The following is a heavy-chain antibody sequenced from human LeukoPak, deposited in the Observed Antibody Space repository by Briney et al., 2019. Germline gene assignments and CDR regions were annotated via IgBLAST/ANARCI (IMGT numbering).Heavy chain of an antibody. CDR3: ARGHLGSYGDY. CDR1: GGSFSGYY. CDR2: INHSGST. J-gene: IGHJ4*02. D-gene: IGHD5-18*01. Sequence: SETLSLTCAVYGGSFSGYYWSWIRQPPGKGLEWIGEINHSGSTNYNPSLKSRVTISVDTSKNQFSLKLSSVTAADTAVYYCARGHLGSYGDYWGQGTLVTVSS. V-gene: IGHV4-34*01.